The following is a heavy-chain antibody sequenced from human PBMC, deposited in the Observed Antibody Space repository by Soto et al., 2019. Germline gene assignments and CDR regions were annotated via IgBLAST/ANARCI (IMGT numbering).Heavy chain of an antibody. J-gene: IGHJ4*02. CDR2: MNPNSGNT. Sequence: ASVKVSCKASGYTFTSYDINWVRQATGQGLEWMGWMNPNSGNTDYAQKFQGRVTMTRNTSISTAYMELSSLRSEDTAVYYCARSWMTTVPYFDYWGQGTLVTVSS. D-gene: IGHD4-17*01. V-gene: IGHV1-8*01. CDR1: GYTFTSYD. CDR3: ARSWMTTVPYFDY.